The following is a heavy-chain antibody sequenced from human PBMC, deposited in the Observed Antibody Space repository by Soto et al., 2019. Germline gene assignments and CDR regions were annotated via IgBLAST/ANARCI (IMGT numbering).Heavy chain of an antibody. V-gene: IGHV4-59*01. CDR1: GVSISGSY. Sequence: ESLSLTCRVSGVSISGSYWSWIRQSPGKGLEWLGYVYYTGSTNYSPSLRSRVSISVDTSKNEFSLRLSSVTAADKAVYFCARSVAVPGAHIDYWGQGTQVTVYS. J-gene: IGHJ4*02. CDR2: VYYTGST. D-gene: IGHD6-19*01. CDR3: ARSVAVPGAHIDY.